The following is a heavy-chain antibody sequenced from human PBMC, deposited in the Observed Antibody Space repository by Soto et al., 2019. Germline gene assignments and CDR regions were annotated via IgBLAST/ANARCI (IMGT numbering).Heavy chain of an antibody. V-gene: IGHV4-31*03. CDR2: IYYSGST. J-gene: IGHJ3*02. CDR1: GGSISSGGYY. Sequence: QVQLQESGPGLVKPSQTLSLTCTVSGGSISSGGYYWSWIRQHPGKGLEWIGYIYYSGSTYYNPSLKSRVNLSGEPSKNPFSLKLSSVTAADTAVYYCARGIPGYSSSWYGDAFDIWGQGTMVTVSS. CDR3: ARGIPGYSSSWYGDAFDI. D-gene: IGHD6-13*01.